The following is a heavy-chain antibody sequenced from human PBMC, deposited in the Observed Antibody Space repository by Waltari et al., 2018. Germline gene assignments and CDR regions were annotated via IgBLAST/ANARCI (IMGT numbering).Heavy chain of an antibody. D-gene: IGHD5-12*01. J-gene: IGHJ5*02. V-gene: IGHV4-39*07. CDR3: ARGFGSATTSRFDP. CDR2: MDYSGRT. CDR1: GGSISSSSYS. Sequence: QLQLQESGPGLVKPPETLSLTCTVSGGSISSSSYSWGWIRQPPEKGLVWVASMDYSGRTYYNPSLKSRVTVSVDTSKNQFSLEVRSVTAADTAVYYCARGFGSATTSRFDPWGQGIVVTVSS.